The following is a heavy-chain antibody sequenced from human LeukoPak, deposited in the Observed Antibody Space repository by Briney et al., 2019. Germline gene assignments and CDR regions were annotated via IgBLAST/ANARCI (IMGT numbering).Heavy chain of an antibody. J-gene: IGHJ6*02. CDR2: IYYSGST. D-gene: IGHD1-26*01. V-gene: IGHV4-59*01. CDR1: GGSISSYY. Sequence: KTSETLSLTCTVSGGSISSYYWSWIRQPPGKGLEWIGYIYYSGSTNYNPSLKSRVTISVDTSKNQFSLKLSSVTAADTAVYYCARVGATKGYYYGMGVWGQGTTVAVSS. CDR3: ARVGATKGYYYGMGV.